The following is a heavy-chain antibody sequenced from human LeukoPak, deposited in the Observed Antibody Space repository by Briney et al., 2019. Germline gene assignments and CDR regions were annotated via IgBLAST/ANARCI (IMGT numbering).Heavy chain of an antibody. Sequence: ASVKVSCKASGYTFTSYGISWVRQAPGQGLEWMGWTSAYNGNTNYAQKLQGRVTMTTDTSTSTAYMELRSLRSDDTAVYYCAGGDYYDSSGYYYGPFDYWGQGSLVTVSS. CDR3: AGGDYYDSSGYYYGPFDY. D-gene: IGHD3-22*01. CDR2: TSAYNGNT. CDR1: GYTFTSYG. V-gene: IGHV1-18*01. J-gene: IGHJ4*02.